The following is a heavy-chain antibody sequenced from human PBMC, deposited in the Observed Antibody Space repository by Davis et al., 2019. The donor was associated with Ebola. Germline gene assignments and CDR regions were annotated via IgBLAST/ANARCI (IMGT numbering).Heavy chain of an antibody. V-gene: IGHV5-51*01. D-gene: IGHD3-3*01. CDR1: GYNFTNYW. J-gene: IGHJ6*02. CDR3: ARLDIRSTIKGITTPGYGMDV. CDR2: IYPDDSDT. Sequence: GESLKISCKGSGYNFTNYWIGWVRQMPGKGLEWMGIIYPDDSDTRYSPSFQGQVTISADKSISTAYLQWSSLKASDTAMYYCARLDIRSTIKGITTPGYGMDVWGQGTTVTVSS.